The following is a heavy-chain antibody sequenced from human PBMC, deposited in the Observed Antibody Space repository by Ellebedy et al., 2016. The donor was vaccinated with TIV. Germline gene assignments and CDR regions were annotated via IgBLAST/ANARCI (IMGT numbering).Heavy chain of an antibody. D-gene: IGHD3-10*01. J-gene: IGHJ4*02. CDR3: ARDFGVASYDY. V-gene: IGHV3-7*04. CDR2: IKQDGSEK. CDR1: GFTFSGSG. Sequence: GGSLRLSCAASGFTFSGSGIHWVRQASGKGLEWVANIKQDGSEKYYVDSVKGRFTISKDNSKNSLYLQMSSLRVEDTAVYYCARDFGVASYDYWGQGTLVTVSS.